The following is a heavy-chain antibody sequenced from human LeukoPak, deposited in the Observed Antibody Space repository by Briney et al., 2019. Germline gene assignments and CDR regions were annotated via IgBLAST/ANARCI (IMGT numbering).Heavy chain of an antibody. J-gene: IGHJ5*02. Sequence: ASVKVSCKASGYTFTSYYMHWVRQAPGQGLEWMGIINPSGGSTSYAQKFQGRVTMTRDTSTSTVYMELSSLRSEDTAVYYCARVHYPTYSNYVNWFGPWGQGTLVTVSS. D-gene: IGHD4-11*01. CDR2: INPSGGST. CDR1: GYTFTSYY. V-gene: IGHV1-46*03. CDR3: ARVHYPTYSNYVNWFGP.